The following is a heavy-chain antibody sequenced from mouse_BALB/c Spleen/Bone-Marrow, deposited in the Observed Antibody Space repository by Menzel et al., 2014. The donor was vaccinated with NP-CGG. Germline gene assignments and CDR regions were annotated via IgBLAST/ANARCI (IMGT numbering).Heavy chain of an antibody. CDR3: SRSGDYDWFAY. V-gene: IGHV1-20*02. Sequence: EVQLQQSGPELVKPGASVKISCKASGYSFTGYFMNWVMQSHGKSLEWIGRINPYNGDTFYNQKLKGKATLTVDKSSSTAHMELRSLASEDSAVYYCSRSGDYDWFAYWGQGTLVTVSA. CDR1: GYSFTGYF. J-gene: IGHJ3*01. CDR2: INPYNGDT. D-gene: IGHD2-4*01.